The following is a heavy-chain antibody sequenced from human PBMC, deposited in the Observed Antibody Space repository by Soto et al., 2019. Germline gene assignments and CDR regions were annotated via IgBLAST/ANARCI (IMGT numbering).Heavy chain of an antibody. CDR2: TYYSGST. D-gene: IGHD5-18*01. CDR1: GGSISSGGYY. V-gene: IGHV4-31*03. J-gene: IGHJ4*02. Sequence: PSETLSLTCTVSGGSISSGGYYWSWIRQHPGKGLEWIGYTYYSGSTYYNPSLKSRVTISVDTSKNQFSLKLSSVTAADTAVYYCARSNAGIQLWFSAFDYWGQGTLVTVSS. CDR3: ARSNAGIQLWFSAFDY.